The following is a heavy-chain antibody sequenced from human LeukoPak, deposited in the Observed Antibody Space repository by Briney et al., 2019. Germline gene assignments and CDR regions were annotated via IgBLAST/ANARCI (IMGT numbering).Heavy chain of an antibody. CDR1: GFTFSSYS. J-gene: IGHJ4*02. V-gene: IGHV3-21*01. CDR3: ARDRLYYYGSGSYSSF. D-gene: IGHD3-10*01. Sequence: GGSLRLSCAASGFTFSSYSMNWVRQAPGKGLEWVSSISSSSYIYYADSVKGRFTISRDNAKNSLYLQMNSLRAEDTAAYYCARDRLYYYGSGSYSSFWGQGTLVTVSS. CDR2: ISSSSYI.